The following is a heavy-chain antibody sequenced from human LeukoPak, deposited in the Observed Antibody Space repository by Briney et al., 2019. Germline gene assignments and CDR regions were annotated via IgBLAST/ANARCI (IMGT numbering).Heavy chain of an antibody. CDR3: ARDNDSSGYYFDY. V-gene: IGHV4-34*01. Sequence: SETLSLTCAVYGGSFSGYYWSWIRQPPGKGLEWIGEINHSGSTNYNPSLKSRVTISVDKSKNQFSLKLSSVTAADTAVYYCARDNDSSGYYFDYWGQGTLVTVSS. J-gene: IGHJ4*02. CDR1: GGSFSGYY. D-gene: IGHD3-22*01. CDR2: INHSGST.